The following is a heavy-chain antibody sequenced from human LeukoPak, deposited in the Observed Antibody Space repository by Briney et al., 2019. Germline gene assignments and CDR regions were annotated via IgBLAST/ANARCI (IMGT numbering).Heavy chain of an antibody. CDR2: IYYSVTT. CDR3: AGERGPYYHYFDY. Sequence: SETLSLTCTVSGGSISSSDHYWGWIRQPPGKGLEWIGSIYYSVTTYYNPSLKSRVTISVDTSKNQFSLNLTSVTASDTAVYYCAGERGPYYHYFDYWGQGTLVTVSS. J-gene: IGHJ4*02. V-gene: IGHV4-39*02. D-gene: IGHD1-26*01. CDR1: GGSISSSDHY.